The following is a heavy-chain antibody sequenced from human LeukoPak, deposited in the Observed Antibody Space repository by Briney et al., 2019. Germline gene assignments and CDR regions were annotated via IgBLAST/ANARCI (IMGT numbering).Heavy chain of an antibody. CDR2: IYYSGST. CDR1: GGSISSYY. J-gene: IGHJ4*02. V-gene: IGHV4-59*01. CDR3: ARAYGDYEEFYYFDY. Sequence: PSETLSLTCTVSGGSISSYYWSWIRQPPGKGLEWIGYIYYSGSTNYNPSLKRRVTISVDTSKNQFSLKLSSVTAADTAVYYCARAYGDYEEFYYFDYWGQGTLVTVSS. D-gene: IGHD4-17*01.